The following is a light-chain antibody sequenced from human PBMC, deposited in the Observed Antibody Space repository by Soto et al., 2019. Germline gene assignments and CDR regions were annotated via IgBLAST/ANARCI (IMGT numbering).Light chain of an antibody. Sequence: QSALTQPASVSGSLGQSITISCTGTSSDIGGYNYVSWYQQHPGKAPKLLIYDVSNRPSGVSDRFSGSKSGNTASLTISGLQAEDEADYYCSSYTSSSTYVFAAGTKVTVL. CDR2: DVS. V-gene: IGLV2-14*01. CDR3: SSYTSSSTYV. J-gene: IGLJ1*01. CDR1: SSDIGGYNY.